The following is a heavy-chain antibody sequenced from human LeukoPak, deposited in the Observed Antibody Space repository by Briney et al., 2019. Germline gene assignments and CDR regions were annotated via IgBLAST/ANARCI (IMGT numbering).Heavy chain of an antibody. CDR3: ASVPSSSWYAFDY. CDR1: GGSFSGYY. V-gene: IGHV4-34*01. Sequence: SETLSLTCAVYGGSFSGYYWSWIRQPPGKGLEWIGEINHSGSTNYNPPRKSRVTISVDTSKNQFSLKLSSVTAADTAVYYCASVPSSSWYAFDYWGQGTLVTVSS. CDR2: INHSGST. D-gene: IGHD6-13*01. J-gene: IGHJ4*02.